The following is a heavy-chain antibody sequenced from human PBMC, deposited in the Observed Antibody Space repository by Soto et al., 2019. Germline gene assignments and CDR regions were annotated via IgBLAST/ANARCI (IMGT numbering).Heavy chain of an antibody. Sequence: SETLSLTCAVSGGSISSRNWWNWVRQPPGKGLEWIGKIYHSGSTNYNPSLKSRVTISVDKSKNQFSLKLNSVTAADTAVYYCARGIKYGDYSRWFEPWGPGTLVTVSS. J-gene: IGHJ5*02. CDR2: IYHSGST. CDR3: ARGIKYGDYSRWFEP. CDR1: GGSISSRNW. V-gene: IGHV4-4*02. D-gene: IGHD4-17*01.